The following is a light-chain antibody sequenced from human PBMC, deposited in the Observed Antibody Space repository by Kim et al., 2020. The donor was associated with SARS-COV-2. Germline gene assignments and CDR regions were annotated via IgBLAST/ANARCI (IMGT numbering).Light chain of an antibody. CDR3: GTWDSSLSARV. CDR1: NSNIVNNY. CDR2: DNN. J-gene: IGLJ3*02. Sequence: QSVLTQPPSVSAAPGQRVTISCSGNNSNIVNNYVSWYQQLPGTAPKLLIYDNNERPSGIPDRFSGSKSGTSATLGITGLQTGDEADYYCGTWDSSLSARVFGGGTQLTVL. V-gene: IGLV1-51*01.